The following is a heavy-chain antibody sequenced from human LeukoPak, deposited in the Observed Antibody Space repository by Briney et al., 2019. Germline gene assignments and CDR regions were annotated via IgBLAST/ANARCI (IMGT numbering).Heavy chain of an antibody. V-gene: IGHV3-30*03. CDR2: ISYDGSNK. J-gene: IGHJ6*03. Sequence: GGSLRLSCAASGFTFSSYGMHWVRQAPGKGLEWVAVISYDGSNKYYADSVKGRFTISRDNSKNTLYLQMNSLRVEDTAVYYCARVESYSSSTYYMDVWGKGTTVTVSS. CDR3: ARVESYSSSTYYMDV. CDR1: GFTFSSYG. D-gene: IGHD6-6*01.